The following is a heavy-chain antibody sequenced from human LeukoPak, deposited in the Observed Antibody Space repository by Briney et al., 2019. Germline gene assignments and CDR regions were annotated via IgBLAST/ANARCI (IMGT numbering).Heavy chain of an antibody. V-gene: IGHV3-23*01. Sequence: GGSPRLSCAASGFRFSSYAMSWVRQAPGKGLEWVSAISGSGVSTYYADSVKGRFTVSRDNSKNTLYLQMNSLRAEDTAVYYCAKRRSGWHFDYWGQGTLVTVSS. CDR3: AKRRSGWHFDY. CDR2: ISGSGVST. CDR1: GFRFSSYA. D-gene: IGHD6-19*01. J-gene: IGHJ4*02.